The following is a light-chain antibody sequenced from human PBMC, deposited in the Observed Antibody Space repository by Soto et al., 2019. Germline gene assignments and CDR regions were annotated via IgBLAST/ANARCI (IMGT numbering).Light chain of an antibody. CDR1: QDVRTD. CDR3: LQHNSYPYT. J-gene: IGKJ2*01. V-gene: IGKV1-17*01. CDR2: AAS. Sequence: DIQMTQSPSSLSASVGDRVTITCRASQDVRTDLGWYQQKPGNAPQRLIYAASILQSEVPSRFSGSGSGTEFTLTISSLEPEDFATYYCLQHNSYPYTFGQGTKLEIK.